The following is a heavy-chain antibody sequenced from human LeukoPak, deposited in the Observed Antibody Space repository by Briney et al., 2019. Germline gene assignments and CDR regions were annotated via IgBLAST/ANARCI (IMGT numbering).Heavy chain of an antibody. CDR3: ARGPCDSGGYCDAFDI. V-gene: IGHV4-61*10. J-gene: IGHJ3*02. CDR1: GGSISSDSYY. D-gene: IGHD3-22*01. Sequence: PSETLSLTCTVSGGSISSDSYYWSWIRQPAGKGLEWIGEINQRASTNYNASLKSRVTISVDTSKNQLSLKLSSVTAADTAVYFCARGPCDSGGYCDAFDIWGQGTRVTVSS. CDR2: INQRAST.